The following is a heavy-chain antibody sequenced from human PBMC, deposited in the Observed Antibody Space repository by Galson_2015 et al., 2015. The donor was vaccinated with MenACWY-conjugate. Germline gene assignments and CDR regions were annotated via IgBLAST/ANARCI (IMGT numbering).Heavy chain of an antibody. CDR2: INTNTGNP. CDR3: AVGYYYDSSGYKVVY. Sequence: SVKISCKASGYTFTSYAMDWVRQAPGQGLEWMGWINTNTGNPTYAQGFTGRFVFSLDTSVSTAYLQISSLKAEDTAVYYCAVGYYYDSSGYKVVYWGQGTLVTVSS. D-gene: IGHD3-22*01. J-gene: IGHJ4*02. V-gene: IGHV7-4-1*02. CDR1: GYTFTSYA.